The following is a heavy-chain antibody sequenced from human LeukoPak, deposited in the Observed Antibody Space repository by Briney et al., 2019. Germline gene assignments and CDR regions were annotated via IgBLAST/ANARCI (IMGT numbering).Heavy chain of an antibody. CDR1: GFTFSSYW. Sequence: GGSLRLSCAASGFTFSSYWMSWVRQAPGKGLEWVANIKQDGSEKYYVDSVKGRFTISRDNAKNSLYLQMNSLRAEDTAVYYCARLVYGTYDFWSHYPVGCFDFWGQGTLVTVSS. J-gene: IGHJ4*02. CDR3: ARLVYGTYDFWSHYPVGCFDF. D-gene: IGHD3-3*01. V-gene: IGHV3-7*01. CDR2: IKQDGSEK.